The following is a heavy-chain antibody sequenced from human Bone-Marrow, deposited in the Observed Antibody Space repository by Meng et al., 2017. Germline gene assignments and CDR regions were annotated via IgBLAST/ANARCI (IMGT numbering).Heavy chain of an antibody. D-gene: IGHD4-17*01. CDR1: GGSISSGGYY. V-gene: IGHV4-31*03. J-gene: IGHJ4*02. Sequence: QVQLQESGPGLVKPSQTPSLTCTVSGGSISSGGYYWSWIRQHPGKGLEWIGYIYHSGSTYYNPSLKSRVTISVDTSKNQFSLKLSSVTAADTAVHYCARDRNDYGSHYFDYWGQGTLVTVSS. CDR2: IYHSGST. CDR3: ARDRNDYGSHYFDY.